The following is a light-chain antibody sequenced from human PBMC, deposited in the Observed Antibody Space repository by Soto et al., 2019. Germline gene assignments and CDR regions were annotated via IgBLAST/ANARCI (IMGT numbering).Light chain of an antibody. V-gene: IGLV4-60*03. Sequence: QLVLTQSSSASASLGSSVRLTCTLSSGHRSYIIAWHQQQPGKAPRYLMKVEGSGSYNKGSGVPDGFSGSSSGADRYLTSSILQSEDEADYYCETWDSNASVFGGGTQLTVL. J-gene: IGLJ2*01. CDR1: SGHRSYI. CDR3: ETWDSNASV. CDR2: VEGSGSY.